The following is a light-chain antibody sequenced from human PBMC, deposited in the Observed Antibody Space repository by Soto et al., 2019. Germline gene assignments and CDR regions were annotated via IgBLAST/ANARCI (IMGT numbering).Light chain of an antibody. CDR2: DVT. CDR1: GSDIGTYNY. Sequence: QSALTQPASVSGSPGQSITISCTGTGSDIGTYNYVSWYQHHPGKAPKFIIYDVTNRPSGVSDRFSGSKSGNTASLTISGLQAEDEADYFCNSNTSASTNVFGTGTKVTVL. CDR3: NSNTSASTNV. J-gene: IGLJ1*01. V-gene: IGLV2-14*03.